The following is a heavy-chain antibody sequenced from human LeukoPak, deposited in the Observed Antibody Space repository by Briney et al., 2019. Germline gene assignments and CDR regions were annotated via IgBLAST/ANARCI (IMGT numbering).Heavy chain of an antibody. J-gene: IGHJ4*02. V-gene: IGHV4-59*01. Sequence: PSETLSLTCTVSGGSISSYYWSWIRQPPGKGLEWSGYIYYSGSTNYNPSLKSRVTISVDTSKNQFSLKLSSVTAADTAVYYCARDSSGYPYYFDYWGQGTLVTVSS. CDR3: ARDSSGYPYYFDY. CDR2: IYYSGST. D-gene: IGHD3-22*01. CDR1: GGSISSYY.